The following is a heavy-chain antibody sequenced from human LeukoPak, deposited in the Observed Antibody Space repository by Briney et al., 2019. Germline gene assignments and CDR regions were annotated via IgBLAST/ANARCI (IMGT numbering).Heavy chain of an antibody. CDR3: ARGAGVDCSSTSCYVEKFDY. D-gene: IGHD2-2*01. J-gene: IGHJ4*02. V-gene: IGHV4-30-2*01. CDR2: IYHSGST. Sequence: PSETLSLTCAVSGGSISSGGYSWSWIRQPPGKGLEWIGYIYHSGSTYYNPSLKSRVTISVDRSKNQFSLKLCSVTAADTAVYYCARGAGVDCSSTSCYVEKFDYWGQGTLVTVSS. CDR1: GGSISSGGYS.